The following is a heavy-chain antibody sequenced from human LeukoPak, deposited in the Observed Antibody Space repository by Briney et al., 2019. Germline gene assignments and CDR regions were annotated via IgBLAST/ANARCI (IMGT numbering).Heavy chain of an antibody. Sequence: ASVKVSCKASGYTFTGYYMHWVRQAPGQGLEWMGWINPNSGGTNYAQEFQGRVTMTRDTSISTAYMELSRLRSDDTAVYYCARDYYDSSGELGYWGQGTLVTVSS. CDR3: ARDYYDSSGELGY. CDR1: GYTFTGYY. D-gene: IGHD3-22*01. J-gene: IGHJ4*02. V-gene: IGHV1-2*02. CDR2: INPNSGGT.